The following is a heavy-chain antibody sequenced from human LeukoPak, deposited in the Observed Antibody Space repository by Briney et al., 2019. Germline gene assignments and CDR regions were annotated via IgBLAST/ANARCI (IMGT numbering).Heavy chain of an antibody. CDR2: INAGNGDT. V-gene: IGHV1-3*01. CDR1: GYTFTSYA. Sequence: ASVKVSCKASGYTFTSYAMHWVRRAPGQRLEWMGWINAGNGDTKYSQKFQGRVTIARDTFASTAYMELSSLRSEDTAVYYCARDRGGTGDFDYWGQGTLVTVSS. J-gene: IGHJ4*02. D-gene: IGHD1-1*01. CDR3: ARDRGGTGDFDY.